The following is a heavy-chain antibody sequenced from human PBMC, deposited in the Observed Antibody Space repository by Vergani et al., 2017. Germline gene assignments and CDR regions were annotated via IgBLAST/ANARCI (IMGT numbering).Heavy chain of an antibody. CDR3: ARVGSQGGFGELWHYYYYGMDV. D-gene: IGHD3-10*01. CDR2: ISWNSGSI. V-gene: IGHV3-9*01. CDR1: GFTFDDYA. J-gene: IGHJ6*02. Sequence: EVQLVESGGGLVQPGRSLRLSCAASGFTFDDYAMHWVRQAPGKGLEWVSGISWNSGSIGYADSVKGRFTISRDNAKNSLYLQMNSLRAEDTAVYYCARVGSQGGFGELWHYYYYGMDVWGQGTTVTVSS.